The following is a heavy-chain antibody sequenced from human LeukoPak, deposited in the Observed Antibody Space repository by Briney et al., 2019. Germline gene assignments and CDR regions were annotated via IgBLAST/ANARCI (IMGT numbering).Heavy chain of an antibody. Sequence: SETLSLTCTVSGGSINNYYWSWIRQPPGKGLEWIGYIYYSGSTNYNPSLKSRVTISVDTSKNQFSLKLSSVTAADTAVYYCARVYDEDYLDYWGQGTLVTVSS. CDR3: ARVYDEDYLDY. J-gene: IGHJ4*02. CDR2: IYYSGST. D-gene: IGHD3-16*01. CDR1: GGSINNYY. V-gene: IGHV4-59*01.